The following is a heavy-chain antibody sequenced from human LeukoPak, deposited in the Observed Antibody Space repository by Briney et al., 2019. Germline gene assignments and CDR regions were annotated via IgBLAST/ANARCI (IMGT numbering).Heavy chain of an antibody. J-gene: IGHJ5*02. CDR1: GGSISSSSYY. V-gene: IGHV4-39*01. CDR2: IYYSGST. CDR3: ARRPGGNTYGYWFDP. D-gene: IGHD5-18*01. Sequence: PSETLSLTCSVSGGSISSSSYYWGWIRHPPGKGLEWIGNIYYSGSTYYNPSLKSRGTISVHTPKNQFSLKLSSVTAADTAVYYCARRPGGNTYGYWFDPWGQGTLVTVSS.